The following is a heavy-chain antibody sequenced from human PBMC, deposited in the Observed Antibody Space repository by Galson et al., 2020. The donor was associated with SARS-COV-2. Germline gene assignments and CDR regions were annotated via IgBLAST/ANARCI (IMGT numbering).Heavy chain of an antibody. V-gene: IGHV4-39*07. CDR3: ARAYPPLVGAANRFEYYFDY. D-gene: IGHD1-26*01. CDR2: ISYSGST. Sequence: SETLSLTCTVSGVSVRSGSYYWGWIRQPPGKGLEWIASISYSGSTYYNPSLNSRITISLDTSMNQFSLQLRSVTATDTAFYYCARAYPPLVGAANRFEYYFDYWGQGTLVTVSS. J-gene: IGHJ4*02. CDR1: GVSVRSGSYY.